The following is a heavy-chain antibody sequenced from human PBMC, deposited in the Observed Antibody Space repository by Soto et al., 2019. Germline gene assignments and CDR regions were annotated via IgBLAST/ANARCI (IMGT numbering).Heavy chain of an antibody. CDR3: AIDQQTYYYGSATDY. CDR1: GGSVSSGDYY. V-gene: IGHV4-30-4*01. J-gene: IGHJ4*02. CDR2: IYYSGST. Sequence: PSETLSLTCTVSGGSVSSGDYYWSWIRQPPGKGLEWIGYIYYSGSTYYNPSLKSRVTISVDTSKNQFSLKLSSVTAADTAVYYCAIDQQTYYYGSATDYWGQGTLVTVSS. D-gene: IGHD3-10*01.